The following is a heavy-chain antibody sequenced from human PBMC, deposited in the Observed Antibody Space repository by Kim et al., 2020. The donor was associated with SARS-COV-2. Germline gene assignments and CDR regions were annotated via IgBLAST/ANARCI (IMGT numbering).Heavy chain of an antibody. D-gene: IGHD4-17*01. V-gene: IGHV3-9*01. CDR3: AKDFQPMTTVTRSPGCWFDP. CDR2: ISWNSGSI. Sequence: GGSLRLSCAASGFTFDDYAMHWVRQAPGKGLEWVSGISWNSGSIGYADSVKGRFTISRDNAKNSLYLQMNSLRAEDTALYYCAKDFQPMTTVTRSPGCWFDPWGQGTLVTVSS. CDR1: GFTFDDYA. J-gene: IGHJ5*02.